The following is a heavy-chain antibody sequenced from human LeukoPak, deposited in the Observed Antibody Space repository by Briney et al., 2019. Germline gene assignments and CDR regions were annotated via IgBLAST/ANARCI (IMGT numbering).Heavy chain of an antibody. J-gene: IGHJ4*02. CDR2: IYSDNT. V-gene: IGHV3-53*01. CDR3: AKDPAARPTLADY. Sequence: GGSLRLSCTVSGFTVSSNSMSWVRQAPGKGLEWVSFIYSDNTHYSDSVKGRFTISRDNSKNTLYLQMNSLRAEDTAVYYCAKDPAARPTLADYWGQGTLVTVSS. CDR1: GFTVSSNS. D-gene: IGHD6-6*01.